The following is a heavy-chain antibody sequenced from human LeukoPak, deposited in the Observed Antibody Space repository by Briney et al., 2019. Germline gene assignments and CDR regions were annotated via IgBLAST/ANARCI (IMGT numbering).Heavy chain of an antibody. CDR3: ANLVTQSSGWYVNGDY. D-gene: IGHD6-19*01. V-gene: IGHV3-23*01. Sequence: GGSPRLSCGASGFTFGSYVMNWVRQAPGEGLEWVSSISGNGDTTYYADSVRGRFTISRDNSKNTLYLQMNNLRAEGTAVYFCANLVTQSSGWYVNGDYWGQGTLVTVSS. CDR1: GFTFGSYV. CDR2: ISGNGDTT. J-gene: IGHJ4*02.